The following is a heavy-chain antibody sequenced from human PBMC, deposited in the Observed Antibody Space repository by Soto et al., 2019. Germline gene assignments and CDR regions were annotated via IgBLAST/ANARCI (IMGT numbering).Heavy chain of an antibody. J-gene: IGHJ4*02. CDR1: GFTFSSYW. D-gene: IGHD3-22*01. CDR2: INSDGSST. CDR3: ARGPDRLDHDY. V-gene: IGHV3-74*01. Sequence: PGGSLRLSCAASGFTFSSYWMHWVRQAPGKGLVWVSRINSDGSSTSYADPVKGRFTISRDNAKNTLYLQMNSLRAEDTAVYYCARGPDRLDHDYWGQGTLVTVSS.